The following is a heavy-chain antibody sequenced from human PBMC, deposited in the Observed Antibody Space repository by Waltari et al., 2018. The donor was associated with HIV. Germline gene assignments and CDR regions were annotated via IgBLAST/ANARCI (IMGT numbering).Heavy chain of an antibody. V-gene: IGHV3-23*01. CDR3: ARDLGGYWYFDL. Sequence: EVQLLESGGGLVQPGGSLRLSCAASGYTFSSYAMRWVRQAPGKVLEWVSAISAGGVSTYYADSVKGRFTISRDNSKNTVYLQMNSLRGEDTAVYYCARDLGGYWYFDLWGRGTLVTVSS. D-gene: IGHD3-16*01. CDR1: GYTFSSYA. CDR2: ISAGGVST. J-gene: IGHJ2*01.